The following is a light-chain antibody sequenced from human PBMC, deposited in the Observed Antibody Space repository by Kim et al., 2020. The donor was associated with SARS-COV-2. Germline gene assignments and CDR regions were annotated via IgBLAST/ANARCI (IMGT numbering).Light chain of an antibody. Sequence: QPVLTQPPSASASLGASVTLTCTLSSGFSNYKVDGYQQRPGKGPRFVMRVGTGGIVGSKGDGIPDRFSVLGSGLNRYLTINNIQEEDESDYHCGSDHASGSNFALVFGGGTQLTVL. CDR3: GSDHASGSNFALV. J-gene: IGLJ3*02. CDR1: SGFSNYK. CDR2: VGTGGIVG. V-gene: IGLV9-49*01.